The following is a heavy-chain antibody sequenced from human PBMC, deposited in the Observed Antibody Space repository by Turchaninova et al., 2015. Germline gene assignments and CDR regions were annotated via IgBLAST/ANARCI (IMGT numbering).Heavy chain of an antibody. CDR1: GFTFSSYS. CDR3: ARDAIAAAGRCVY. J-gene: IGHJ4*02. V-gene: IGHV3-21*01. Sequence: EVQLVESGGGLVKPGGSLRLSCAASGFTFSSYSMNWVRQAPGKGLEWFSSISSSSSYIYYADSVKGRFTNSRYKAKDSMYLQMNSLRAEDTAVYDCARDAIAAAGRCVYWGQGTLVTVSS. D-gene: IGHD6-13*01. CDR2: ISSSSSYI.